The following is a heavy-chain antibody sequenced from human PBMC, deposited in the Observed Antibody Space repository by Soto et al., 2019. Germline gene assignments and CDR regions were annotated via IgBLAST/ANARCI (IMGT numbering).Heavy chain of an antibody. CDR1: GFTFSSYA. V-gene: IGHV3-23*01. Sequence: EVQLLESGGGLIQPGGSLRLSCATSGFTFSSYAMSWARQAPGTGLEWVSSINTDGSTYYTDSVKGRFTISRDNSRNPLYLKINTLRAEDTAIYSCAKNYYFDPGGQGTLVTVSS. CDR2: INTDGST. CDR3: AKNYYFDP. J-gene: IGHJ4*02.